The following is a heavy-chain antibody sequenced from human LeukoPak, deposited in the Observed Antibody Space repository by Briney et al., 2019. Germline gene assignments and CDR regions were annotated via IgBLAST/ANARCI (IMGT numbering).Heavy chain of an antibody. CDR1: GFTFSSYG. CDR2: ISYDGSNK. J-gene: IGHJ3*02. V-gene: IGHV3-30*18. CDR3: AKRSDSGHAFDI. D-gene: IGHD6-25*01. Sequence: GGSLRLSCAASGFTFSSYGMHWVRQAPGKGLEWVVVISYDGSNKYYADSVKGRFTISRDNSKNTLYLQMNSLRAEDTAVYYCAKRSDSGHAFDIWGQGTMVTVSS.